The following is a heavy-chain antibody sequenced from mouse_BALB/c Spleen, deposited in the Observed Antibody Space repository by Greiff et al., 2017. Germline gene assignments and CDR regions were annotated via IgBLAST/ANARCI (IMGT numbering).Heavy chain of an antibody. V-gene: IGHV5-6*02. CDR3: ARLSYDYDSAWFAY. CDR2: ISSGGSYT. Sequence: DVKLVESGGDLVKPGGSLKLSCAASGFTFSSYGMSWVRQTPDKRLEWVATISSGGSYTYYPDSVKGRFTISRDNAKNTLYLQMSSLKSEDTAMYYCARLSYDYDSAWFAYWGQGTLVTVSA. D-gene: IGHD2-4*01. J-gene: IGHJ3*01. CDR1: GFTFSSYG.